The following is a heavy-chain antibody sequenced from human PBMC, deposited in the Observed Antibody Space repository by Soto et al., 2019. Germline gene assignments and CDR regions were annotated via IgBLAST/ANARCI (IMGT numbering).Heavy chain of an antibody. V-gene: IGHV4-34*01. J-gene: IGHJ5*02. CDR1: GVSLSSNC. CDR3: ARSYFSSLKDCFDP. CDR2: MNHSGGT. Sequence: SETLSLTCAVYGVSLSSNCWSCIRPPPGRGLEWIGEMNHSGGTSYNPTLKRRVTISADTSKNQFSLKLSSVTAADTAACYCARSYFSSLKDCFDPWGQGTLVTVSS. D-gene: IGHD6-13*01.